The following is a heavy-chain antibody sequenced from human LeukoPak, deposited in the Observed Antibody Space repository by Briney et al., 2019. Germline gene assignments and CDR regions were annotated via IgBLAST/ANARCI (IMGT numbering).Heavy chain of an antibody. CDR3: AAGSRPYYFYYMAV. Sequence: PSETLSLTCIVSGGSIKTYYWSWSRQSPGKGLEWIGSMSYSGTSNYIPSLKSRVSMTIDISKNQFSLTLTSVTAADTALYFCAAGSRPYYFYYMAVWGTGTTVTVSS. J-gene: IGHJ6*03. CDR1: GGSIKTYY. V-gene: IGHV4-59*08. CDR2: MSYSGTS.